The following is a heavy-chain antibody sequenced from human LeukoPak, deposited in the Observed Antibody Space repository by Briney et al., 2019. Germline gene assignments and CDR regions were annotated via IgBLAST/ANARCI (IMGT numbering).Heavy chain of an antibody. D-gene: IGHD3-10*01. CDR2: ISYDGSNK. J-gene: IGHJ4*02. V-gene: IGHV3-30*03. CDR3: SRLSAMLRGPEAFYYFEY. Sequence: QPGGSLRLSCAASGFTFDDYGMSWVRQAPGKGLEWVAVISYDGSNKYYADSVKGRFTISRDNAKNSLFLHMNNVRAEDTAVYYCSRLSAMLRGPEAFYYFEYWGQGALVTVSS. CDR1: GFTFDDYG.